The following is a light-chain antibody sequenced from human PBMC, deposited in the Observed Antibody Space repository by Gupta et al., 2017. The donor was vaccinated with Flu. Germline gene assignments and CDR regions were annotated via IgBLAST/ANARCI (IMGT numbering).Light chain of an antibody. J-gene: IGKJ1*01. Sequence: AIRMTQSPSLSSASTGDRVTITCLSSKGISSYLAWYQQKPGKAPKLLIYAASTLQSGVPSRFSGSGSGTDFTLTISCLQSEDFATYYCQQYYSYPRTFGQGTKVEIK. V-gene: IGKV1-8*01. CDR3: QQYYSYPRT. CDR1: KGISSY. CDR2: AAS.